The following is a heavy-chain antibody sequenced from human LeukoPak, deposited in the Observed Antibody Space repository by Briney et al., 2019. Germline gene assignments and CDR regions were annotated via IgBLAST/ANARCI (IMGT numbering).Heavy chain of an antibody. CDR3: AKDRGSSGSDWFDP. CDR1: GFTFSSYG. V-gene: IGHV3-33*06. Sequence: GGSLGLSCAASGFTFSSYGMHWVRQAPGKGLEWVAVIWYDGSNKYYADSVKGRFTVSRDNSKNTLYLQMNSLRAEDTAVYYCAKDRGSSGSDWFDPWGQGTLVTVSS. D-gene: IGHD6-19*01. J-gene: IGHJ5*02. CDR2: IWYDGSNK.